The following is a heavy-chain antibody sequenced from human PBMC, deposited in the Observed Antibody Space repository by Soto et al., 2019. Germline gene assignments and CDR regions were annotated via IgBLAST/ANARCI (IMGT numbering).Heavy chain of an antibody. J-gene: IGHJ6*02. CDR3: ARGVGTHYYGMDV. CDR2: INPNSGGT. V-gene: IGHV1-2*04. D-gene: IGHD6-13*01. CDR1: GYTFTGYY. Sequence: GASVKVSCKASGYTFTGYYMHWVRQAPGQGLEWMGWINPNSGGTNYAQKFQGWVTMTRDTSISTAYMELSRLRSDDTAVYYCARGVGTHYYGMDVWGQGTTVPVSS.